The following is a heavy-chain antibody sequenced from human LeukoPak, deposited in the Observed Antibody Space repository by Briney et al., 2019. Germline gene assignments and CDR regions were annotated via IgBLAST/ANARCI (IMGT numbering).Heavy chain of an antibody. Sequence: EGSLRLSCAASGFSFNTYSMNWVRQAPGKGLEWVSYMRSNDNTIYYADSVRGRVTISSDNAQNSLYLQMNSLRAEDTAVYYCVRDVHFSFDSWGQGTLVTVSS. V-gene: IGHV3-48*01. CDR1: GFSFNTYS. J-gene: IGHJ4*02. CDR3: VRDVHFSFDS. CDR2: MRSNDNTI.